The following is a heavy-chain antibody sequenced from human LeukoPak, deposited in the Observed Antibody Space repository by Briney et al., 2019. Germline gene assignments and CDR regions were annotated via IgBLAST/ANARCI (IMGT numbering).Heavy chain of an antibody. CDR3: ARERGRGYFDY. CDR2: IYHSGST. CDR1: GGSISSGGYS. D-gene: IGHD3-10*01. J-gene: IGHJ4*02. V-gene: IGHV4-30-2*01. Sequence: SETLSLTCTVSGGSISSGGYSWSWIRQPPGKGLEWIGYIYHSGSTYYNPSLKSRVTISVDRSKNQFSLKLSSVTAADTAVYYCARERGRGYFDYWGQGTLVTVSS.